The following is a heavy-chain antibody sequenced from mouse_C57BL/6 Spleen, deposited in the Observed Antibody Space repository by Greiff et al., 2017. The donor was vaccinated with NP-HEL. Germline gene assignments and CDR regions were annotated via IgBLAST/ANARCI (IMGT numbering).Heavy chain of an antibody. V-gene: IGHV1-53*01. J-gene: IGHJ4*01. CDR3: ARYPRY. Sequence: QVQLQQPGPELVKPGSSVQLSCKASGYTFTSYCMHCVKQRPGQDLEWIGNINPRNGTTTSNEKFKSKSTLPVDKSYSPTYMQISSLTSEDSAGYYCARYPRYWGQGTSVTVSS. CDR1: GYTFTSYC. CDR2: INPRNGTT.